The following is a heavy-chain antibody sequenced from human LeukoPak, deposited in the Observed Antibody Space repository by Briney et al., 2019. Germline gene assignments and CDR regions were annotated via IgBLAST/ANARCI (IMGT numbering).Heavy chain of an antibody. CDR1: GYTFTYYF. CDR3: ARDLPSTSNWELDF. Sequence: ASVKVSCKASGYTFTYYFIHWVRQAPGQGLEWMGRINSNSGVTDDAQNFQVRVTMTRDTSISTAYMELSRLTSDDTAVYYCARDLPSTSNWELDFWGQGALVIVSS. CDR2: INSNSGVT. D-gene: IGHD1-26*01. V-gene: IGHV1-2*06. J-gene: IGHJ4*02.